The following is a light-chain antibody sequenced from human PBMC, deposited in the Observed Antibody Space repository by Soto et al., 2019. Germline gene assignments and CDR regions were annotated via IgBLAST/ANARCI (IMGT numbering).Light chain of an antibody. CDR3: LQYDRFPAT. CDR2: SAS. CDR1: QDINNF. Sequence: DIQMTQSPSSLSASVGGRVTITCRASQDINNFSAWFQQKPGKAPKPLIYSASSLQDGVPSRFSGSGSGTHFTLTISSLQPEDFATYFCLQYDRFPATFGGGTRVDIE. V-gene: IGKV1-16*01. J-gene: IGKJ4*01.